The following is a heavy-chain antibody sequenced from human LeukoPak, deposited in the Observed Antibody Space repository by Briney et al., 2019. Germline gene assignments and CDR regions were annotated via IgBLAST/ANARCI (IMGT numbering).Heavy chain of an antibody. D-gene: IGHD3-10*01. CDR2: ISSSSSTI. J-gene: IGHJ4*02. V-gene: IGHV3-48*04. Sequence: GGSLRLSCAASGFTFSSYSMNWVRQAPGKGLEWVSYISSSSSTIYYADSVKGRFTISRDNAKNSLYLQMNSLRAEDTAVYYCAKGRYYYGSGSYYWGQGTLVTVSS. CDR3: AKGRYYYGSGSYY. CDR1: GFTFSSYS.